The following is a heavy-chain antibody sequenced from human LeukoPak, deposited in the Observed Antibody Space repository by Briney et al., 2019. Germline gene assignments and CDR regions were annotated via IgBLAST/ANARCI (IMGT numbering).Heavy chain of an antibody. J-gene: IGHJ4*02. CDR3: ARESEMATALDY. D-gene: IGHD5-18*01. V-gene: IGHV1-2*02. Sequence: ASVKVSCKASGYTFTGYYMHWVQQAPGQGLEWMGWINPNSGGTNYAQKFQGRVTMTRDTSISTAYMELSRLRSDDTAVYYCARESEMATALDYWGQGTLVTVSS. CDR1: GYTFTGYY. CDR2: INPNSGGT.